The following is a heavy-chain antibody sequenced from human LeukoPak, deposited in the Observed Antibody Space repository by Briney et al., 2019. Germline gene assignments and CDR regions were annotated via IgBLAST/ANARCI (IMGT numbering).Heavy chain of an antibody. CDR1: GLSFTDYP. CDR3: ATDQRYAFDY. V-gene: IGHV3-48*02. J-gene: IGHJ4*02. CDR2: IRTTAEGAKYA. D-gene: IGHD3-9*01. Sequence: GGSLRLSCATSGLSFTDYPMNWVRQAPGKGLEWISNIRTTAEGAKYAYYADSVKGRVTISRDDGKNTLYLHMNSLRDDDTAVYYCATDQRYAFDYWGQGILVTVSS.